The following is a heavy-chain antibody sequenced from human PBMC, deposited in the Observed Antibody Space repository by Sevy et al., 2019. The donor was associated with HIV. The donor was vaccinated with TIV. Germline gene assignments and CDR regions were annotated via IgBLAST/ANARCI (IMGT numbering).Heavy chain of an antibody. J-gene: IGHJ5*01. CDR1: GFNVRSFS. CDR2: IWYNGGTG. Sequence: GGSLRLSCSASGFNVRSFSMHWVRQAPGKGLEWVAAIWYNGGTGQYADSVKGRITISREISKNSVNLEFNSLRVEDTDLYFCERDSARVIVPTSGFDSWGQGVLVTVSS. CDR3: ERDSARVIVPTSGFDS. D-gene: IGHD1-1*01. V-gene: IGHV3-33*01.